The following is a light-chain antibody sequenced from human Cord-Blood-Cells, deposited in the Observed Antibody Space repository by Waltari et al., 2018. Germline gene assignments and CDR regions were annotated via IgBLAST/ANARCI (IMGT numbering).Light chain of an antibody. Sequence: IQMTQSPSSLSASVGDRVTITCQASQGISNYLNWYQQKPGKAPKLLIYDASNLETGVPSRFSGSGSGTDFTFTISSLQPEDIATYYCQQYDNLPWTFGQGTKVEIK. CDR3: QQYDNLPWT. CDR2: DAS. V-gene: IGKV1-33*01. J-gene: IGKJ1*01. CDR1: QGISNY.